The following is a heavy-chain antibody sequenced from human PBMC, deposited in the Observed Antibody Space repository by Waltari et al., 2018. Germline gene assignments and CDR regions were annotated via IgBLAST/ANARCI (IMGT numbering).Heavy chain of an antibody. V-gene: IGHV3-23*01. D-gene: IGHD3-3*01. CDR3: AKARTYYDFWSGYF. CDR2: IMGSGGST. CDR1: GFTFSSYA. Sequence: EVQLLESGGGLVQPGGSLRLSCAASGFTFSSYAMSWVRQAPGKGLEWVSAIMGSGGSTYYADSVKGRFTISRDNSKNTLYLQMNSLRAEDTAVYYCAKARTYYDFWSGYFGGQGTLVTVSS. J-gene: IGHJ4*02.